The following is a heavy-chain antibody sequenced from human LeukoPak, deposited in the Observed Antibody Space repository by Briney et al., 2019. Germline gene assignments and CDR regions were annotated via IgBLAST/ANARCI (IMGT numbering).Heavy chain of an antibody. V-gene: IGHV3-21*01. J-gene: IGHJ4*02. Sequence: GGSLRLSCAASGFTFSSYTMSWVRQAPGKGLEWVSSISSSSSYIYYADSMKGRFTISRDNAKNSLYLQMNSLRAEDTAVYYCARDDGIRTVDYWGQGTLVTVSS. D-gene: IGHD1-14*01. CDR1: GFTFSSYT. CDR2: ISSSSSYI. CDR3: ARDDGIRTVDY.